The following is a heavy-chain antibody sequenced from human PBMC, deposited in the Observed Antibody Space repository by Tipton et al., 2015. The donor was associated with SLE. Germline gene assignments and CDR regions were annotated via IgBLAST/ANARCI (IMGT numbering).Heavy chain of an antibody. D-gene: IGHD2-15*01. J-gene: IGHJ4*02. CDR3: ARSSGDSLYYFNY. Sequence: LRLSCTVSGGSISNYSWSWIRQPPGKGLEWIGFIYHSGSTYYNPSLESRVTISQDRSKNQFSLKLSSVTAADTAVYYCARSSGDSLYYFNYWGQGTLVSVSS. CDR1: GGSISNYS. V-gene: IGHV4-30-2*01. CDR2: IYHSGST.